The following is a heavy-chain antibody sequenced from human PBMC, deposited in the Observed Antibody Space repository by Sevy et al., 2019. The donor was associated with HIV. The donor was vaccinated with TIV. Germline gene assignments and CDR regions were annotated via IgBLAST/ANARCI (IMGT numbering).Heavy chain of an antibody. D-gene: IGHD6-19*01. Sequence: GGSLRLSCAASGFTFSSYGMHWVRQAPGKGLEWVAVISYDGSNKYYADSVKGRFTISRDNSKNTLYLQMNSLRAEDTDVYYCAKDSEQWLVYYFDYWGQGTLVTVSS. CDR2: ISYDGSNK. V-gene: IGHV3-30*18. CDR3: AKDSEQWLVYYFDY. CDR1: GFTFSSYG. J-gene: IGHJ4*02.